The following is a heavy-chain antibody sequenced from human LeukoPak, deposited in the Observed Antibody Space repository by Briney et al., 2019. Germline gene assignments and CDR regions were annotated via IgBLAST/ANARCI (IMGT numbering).Heavy chain of an antibody. CDR2: INHSGST. V-gene: IGHV4-34*01. CDR3: ARPRRGSYSLENYGMDV. CDR1: GGSFSGYY. D-gene: IGHD1-26*01. Sequence: SETLSLTCAVYGGSFSGYYWSWIRQPPGKGLEWIGEINHSGSTNYNPSLKSRVTISVDTSKNQFSLKLSSVTAADTAVHYCARPRRGSYSLENYGMDVWGQGTTVTVSS. J-gene: IGHJ6*02.